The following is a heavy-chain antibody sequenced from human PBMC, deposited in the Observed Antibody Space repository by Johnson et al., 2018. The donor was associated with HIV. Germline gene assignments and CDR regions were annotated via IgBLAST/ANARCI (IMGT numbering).Heavy chain of an antibody. D-gene: IGHD5-12*01. CDR2: INSDGSST. CDR3: ASGDDDGF. Sequence: VQLVESGGGLVQPGGSLRLSCAASGFTFSSYWMHWVRQAPGKGLVWVSRINSDGSSTSYADSVKGRFTISRDNSKNTLYMQMNSLRAEDTAAYFCASGDDDGFWGQGTKVTVSS. V-gene: IGHV3-74*02. J-gene: IGHJ3*01. CDR1: GFTFSSYW.